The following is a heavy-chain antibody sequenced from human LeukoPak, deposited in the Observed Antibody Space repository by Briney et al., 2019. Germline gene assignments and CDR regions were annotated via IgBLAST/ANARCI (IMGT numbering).Heavy chain of an antibody. D-gene: IGHD2-15*01. V-gene: IGHV3-23*01. CDR1: GFTFSSYA. J-gene: IGHJ3*02. Sequence: GGSLRLSCAASGFTFSSYAMSWVRQAPGKGLGWVPVIRGSGGSTYYADSVKGRFTISRDNSKNTLYLQMNSLRAEDTAVYYCAILVVVVAATGPDAFDIWGQGTMVTVSS. CDR3: AILVVVVAATGPDAFDI. CDR2: IRGSGGST.